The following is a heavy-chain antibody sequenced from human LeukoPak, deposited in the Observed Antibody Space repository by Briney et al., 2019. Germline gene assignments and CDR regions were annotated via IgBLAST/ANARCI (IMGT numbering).Heavy chain of an antibody. D-gene: IGHD3-10*01. J-gene: IGHJ5*02. CDR3: ARGDGSGSGRWFDP. Sequence: SVTLSLTCTVSGASISSGTYSWSWIRQPPGEGLEWIGYIYHTGSTYYNPSLKGRVTISVDRSKNQFSLNLNFVTAADTALYYCARGDGSGSGRWFDPWGQGTLITVSS. CDR2: IYHTGST. CDR1: GASISSGTYS. V-gene: IGHV4-30-2*01.